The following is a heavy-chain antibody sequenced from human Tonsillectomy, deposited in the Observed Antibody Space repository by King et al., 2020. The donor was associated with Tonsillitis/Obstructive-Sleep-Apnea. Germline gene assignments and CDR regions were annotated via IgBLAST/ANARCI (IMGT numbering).Heavy chain of an antibody. CDR2: IDPSDSYT. CDR1: GYIFTSYW. Sequence: VQLVESGAEVKKPGESLRISCKGSGYIFTSYWIDWVRQMPGKGLEWMGTIDPSDSYTNYSPSFQGHVTISADKSISTAYLQWSSLKASDTAMYYCARRYFDGHYYYYMDVWGKGTTVTVSS. D-gene: IGHD3-9*01. CDR3: ARRYFDGHYYYYMDV. V-gene: IGHV5-10-1*01. J-gene: IGHJ6*03.